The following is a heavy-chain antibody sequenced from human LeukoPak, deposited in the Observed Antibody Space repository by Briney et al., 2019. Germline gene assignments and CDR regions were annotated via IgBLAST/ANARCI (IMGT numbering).Heavy chain of an antibody. J-gene: IGHJ6*03. CDR3: ARGVSGTYYYYYMDV. CDR2: INPSGGST. D-gene: IGHD6-19*01. V-gene: IGHV1-46*01. CDR1: GYTFTSYY. Sequence: GASVKVSCKASGYTFTSYYMHWVRQAPGQGLEWMGIINPSGGSTSYAQKFQGRVTMTRDMSISTAYMELSRLRSDDTAVYYCARGVSGTYYYYYMDVWGKGTTVTVSS.